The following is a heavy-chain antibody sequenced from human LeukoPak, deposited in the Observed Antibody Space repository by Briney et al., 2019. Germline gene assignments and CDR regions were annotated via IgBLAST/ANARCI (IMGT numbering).Heavy chain of an antibody. CDR2: INPNSGGT. CDR1: GYTFTGYY. CDR3: ASGTMVRGVITSAVPAGY. J-gene: IGHJ4*02. Sequence: ASVKVSCKASGYTFTGYYMHWVRQAPGQGLEWMGRINPNSGGTNYAQKFQGRVTMTRDTSISTAYMELSRLRSDDTAVYYCASGTMVRGVITSAVPAGYWGQGTLVTVSS. D-gene: IGHD3-10*01. V-gene: IGHV1-2*06.